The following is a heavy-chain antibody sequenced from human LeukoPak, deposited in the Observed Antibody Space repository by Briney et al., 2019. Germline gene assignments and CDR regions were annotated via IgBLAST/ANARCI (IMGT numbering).Heavy chain of an antibody. Sequence: PGESLKISCKGSGYSFTNYWIAWVRQMPGKGLEWMGIIYPGDSDTRYSPSFRGQVTISADKSISTAYLQWSSLKASDTAMYYCARRGPGPRVDRESGWFIDYWGQGTLVTVSS. CDR3: ARRGPGPRVDRESGWFIDY. V-gene: IGHV5-51*01. CDR1: GYSFTNYW. J-gene: IGHJ4*02. D-gene: IGHD6-13*01. CDR2: IYPGDSDT.